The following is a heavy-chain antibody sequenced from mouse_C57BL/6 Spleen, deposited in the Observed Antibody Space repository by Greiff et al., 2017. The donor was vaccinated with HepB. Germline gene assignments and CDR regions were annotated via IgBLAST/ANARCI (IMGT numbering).Heavy chain of an antibody. CDR1: GYTFTDYE. V-gene: IGHV1-15*01. D-gene: IGHD1-1*01. CDR2: IDPETGGT. CDR3: KDYYGSSSFAY. J-gene: IGHJ3*01. Sequence: QVQLQQSGAELVRPGASVTLSCKASGYTFTDYEMHWVKQTPVHGLEWIGAIDPETGGTAYNQKFKGKAILTADQSSSTAYMELRSLTSEASAVYYCKDYYGSSSFAYWGQGTLVTVSA.